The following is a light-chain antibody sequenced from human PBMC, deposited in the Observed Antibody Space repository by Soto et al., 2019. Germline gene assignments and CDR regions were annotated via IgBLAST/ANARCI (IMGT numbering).Light chain of an antibody. J-gene: IGLJ2*01. CDR3: QVWDSSLVV. CDR1: NIGSKN. CDR2: RDT. V-gene: IGLV3-9*01. Sequence: SYELTQPLSVSVALGQTARITCGGNNIGSKNVHWYQQMPGQAPVVVIYRDTTRPSGIPVRFSGSSSGNTATLTISRAQAGDVADYYCQVWDSSLVVFGGGTQLTVL.